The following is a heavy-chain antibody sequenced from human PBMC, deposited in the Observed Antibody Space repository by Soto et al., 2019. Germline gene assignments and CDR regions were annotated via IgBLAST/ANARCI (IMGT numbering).Heavy chain of an antibody. D-gene: IGHD2-15*01. Sequence: QVPLVESGGGLVKPGGSLRLSFAASGFTFSDYYMSWIRQAPGKGLEWVSYISSSGSTIYYADSVKGRFTISRDNAKNSLHLQRKRRRAGYTVVYYCAGQDIVVAGRYGMDFWGQGTKVTVSS. V-gene: IGHV3-11*01. CDR3: AGQDIVVAGRYGMDF. CDR2: ISSSGSTI. J-gene: IGHJ6*02. CDR1: GFTFSDYY.